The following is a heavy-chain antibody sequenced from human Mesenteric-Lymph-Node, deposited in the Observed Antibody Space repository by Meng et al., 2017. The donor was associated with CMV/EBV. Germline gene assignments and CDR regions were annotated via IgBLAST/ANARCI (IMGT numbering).Heavy chain of an antibody. CDR2: INPNSGGT. V-gene: IGHV1-2*06. CDR3: ARPYDYVWGSYRYDFDY. CDR1: YTFTGYY. J-gene: IGHJ4*02. D-gene: IGHD3-16*02. Sequence: YTFTGYYMHWVRQAPGQGLEWMGRINPNSGGTNYAQKFQGRVTMTRDTSISTAYMELSRLRSDDTAVYYCARPYDYVWGSYRYDFDYWGQGTLVTVSS.